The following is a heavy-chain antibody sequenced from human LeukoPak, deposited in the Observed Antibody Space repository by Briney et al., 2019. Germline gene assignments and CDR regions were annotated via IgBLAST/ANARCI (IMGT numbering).Heavy chain of an antibody. CDR1: GFNFRDYY. CDR3: ARSKWFGESGFDF. J-gene: IGHJ4*02. CDR2: ISNGGGTTI. D-gene: IGHD3-10*01. Sequence: SGGSLRLSCEVSGFNFRDYYMSWIRQAPGKGLEWVSYISNGGGTTIYYADSVKGRFTISRDTSRNTLYLQMNSLRLEDTAVYYCARSKWFGESGFDFWGQGTLVTVSS. V-gene: IGHV3-11*04.